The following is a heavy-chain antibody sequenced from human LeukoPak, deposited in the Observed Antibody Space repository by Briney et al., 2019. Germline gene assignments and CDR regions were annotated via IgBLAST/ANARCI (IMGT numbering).Heavy chain of an antibody. CDR1: GFTVSTNY. CDR3: ARGLLRDGYTYTYSFDY. J-gene: IGHJ4*02. Sequence: GGSLRLSCAASGFTVSTNYMNWVRQAPGKGLEWVSVVYMGGTTYYADSVKGRFTVSRDSTKNTIYLQMNNLRAEDTAVYYCARGLLRDGYTYTYSFDYWGQGTLVTVSS. V-gene: IGHV3-66*01. CDR2: VYMGGTT. D-gene: IGHD5-18*01.